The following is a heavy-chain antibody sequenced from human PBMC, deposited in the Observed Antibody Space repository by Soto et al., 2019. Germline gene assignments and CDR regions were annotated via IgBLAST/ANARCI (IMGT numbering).Heavy chain of an antibody. CDR3: ASLQLLWFGESQFDY. CDR1: GFTVSSNY. Sequence: GGSLRLSCAASGFTVSSNYMSWVRQAPGKGLEWVSVIYSGGSTYYADSVKGRFTISRDNSKNTLYLQMNSLRAEDTAVYYCASLQLLWFGESQFDYWGQGTLVTVS. CDR2: IYSGGST. J-gene: IGHJ4*02. V-gene: IGHV3-66*01. D-gene: IGHD3-10*01.